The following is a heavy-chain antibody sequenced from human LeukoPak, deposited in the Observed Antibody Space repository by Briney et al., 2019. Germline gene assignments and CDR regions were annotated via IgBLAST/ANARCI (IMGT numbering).Heavy chain of an antibody. CDR2: INPNSGGT. Sequence: VASVRVSCKASGYTFTGYYMHWVRQAPGQGLEWMGWINPNSGGTNYAQKFQGRVTMTRDTSLSTAYMEPSRLRSDDTAVYYCALRPPITMVRGVNGYYFYYWGQGTLVTVSS. D-gene: IGHD3-10*01. CDR1: GYTFTGYY. CDR3: ALRPPITMVRGVNGYYFYY. J-gene: IGHJ4*02. V-gene: IGHV1-2*02.